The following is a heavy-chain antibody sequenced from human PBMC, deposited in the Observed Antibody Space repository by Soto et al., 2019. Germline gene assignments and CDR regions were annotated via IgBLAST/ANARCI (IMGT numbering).Heavy chain of an antibody. J-gene: IGHJ4*02. CDR1: GFTFSNYA. V-gene: IGHV3-23*01. CDR3: AKDYYDSSGLFDY. Sequence: GGSLRLSCAASGFTFSNYAMSWVRQAPGKGLEWVSIIGGSGRSTYHADSAKGRFTISRDNSKNTLFLQMNSLRAEDTAVYYCAKDYYDSSGLFDYWGQGTLVSVSS. D-gene: IGHD3-22*01. CDR2: IGGSGRST.